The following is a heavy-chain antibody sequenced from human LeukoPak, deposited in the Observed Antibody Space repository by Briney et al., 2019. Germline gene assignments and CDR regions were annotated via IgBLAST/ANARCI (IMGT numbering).Heavy chain of an antibody. D-gene: IGHD6-6*01. V-gene: IGHV1-18*01. CDR2: ISAYNGNT. CDR3: ARVVAAQGYFDY. Sequence: ASVKVSCKASGGTFSSYAISWVRQAPGQGLEWMGWISAYNGNTNYAQKLQGRVTMTTDTSTSTAYMELRSLRSDDTAVYYCARVVAAQGYFDYWGQGTLVTVSS. J-gene: IGHJ4*02. CDR1: GGTFSSYA.